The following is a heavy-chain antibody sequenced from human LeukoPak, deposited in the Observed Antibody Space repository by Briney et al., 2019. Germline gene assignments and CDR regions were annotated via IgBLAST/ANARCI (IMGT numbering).Heavy chain of an antibody. CDR1: GGSNSPYY. D-gene: IGHD3-9*01. J-gene: IGHJ3*02. Sequence: PSETLSLTCTVSGGSNSPYYWSWIRQPPGKGLEWIGYIYYSGTTHYNPSLESRVTMSVDTSKNQFSLKLSSVTAADTAVYYCATHYDVLTGYAAAALDIWGQGTMVTVSS. CDR2: IYYSGTT. CDR3: ATHYDVLTGYAAAALDI. V-gene: IGHV4-59*08.